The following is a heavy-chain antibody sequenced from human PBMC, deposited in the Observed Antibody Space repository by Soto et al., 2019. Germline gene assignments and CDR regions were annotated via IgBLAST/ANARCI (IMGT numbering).Heavy chain of an antibody. J-gene: IGHJ6*02. CDR2: VSPPFRTS. CDR1: GVSFNNNG. D-gene: IGHD3-10*01. CDR3: ARVLYYGSGSYSPYGMDV. V-gene: IGHV1-69*01. Sequence: QLQRVQSGAEVKKPGSSVKVSCKTSGVSFNNNGIGWVRQPPGHGLEWMGGVSPPFRTSNYARKFQGRISITADASTGTVNMELSSLTSEDTAQYYCARVLYYGSGSYSPYGMDVWGQGTTVTVSS.